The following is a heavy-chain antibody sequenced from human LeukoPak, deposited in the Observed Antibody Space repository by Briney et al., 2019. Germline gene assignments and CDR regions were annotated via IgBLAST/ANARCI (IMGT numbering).Heavy chain of an antibody. CDR1: GGSISSYY. Sequence: PSETLCLTRTVSGGSISSYYWSWIRQPPGKGLEWIGTIYYSGSTYYNPSLKSRVTISVDTSKNQFSLKLSSVTAADTAVYYCARHTPLLSYFDYWGQGTLVTVSS. D-gene: IGHD2-2*01. J-gene: IGHJ4*02. CDR3: ARHTPLLSYFDY. CDR2: IYYSGST. V-gene: IGHV4-59*04.